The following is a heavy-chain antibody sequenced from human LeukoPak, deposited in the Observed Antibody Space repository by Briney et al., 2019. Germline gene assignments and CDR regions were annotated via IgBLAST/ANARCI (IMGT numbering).Heavy chain of an antibody. D-gene: IGHD5-18*01. V-gene: IGHV1-69*06. CDR3: ARGPGYSYGNSIFDL. CDR1: GGTFSSYA. Sequence: SVKVSCKASGGTFSSYAISWVRQAPGQGLEWMGGIIPIFGTANYAQKFQGRVTITADKSTSTAYMELSSLRSEDTAVYYCARGPGYSYGNSIFDLWGRGTLVTVSS. J-gene: IGHJ2*01. CDR2: IIPIFGTA.